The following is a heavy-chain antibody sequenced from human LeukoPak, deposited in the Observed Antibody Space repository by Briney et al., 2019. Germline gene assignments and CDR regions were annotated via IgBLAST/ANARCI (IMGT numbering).Heavy chain of an antibody. D-gene: IGHD3-22*01. CDR3: ATFDDSSRWFDP. J-gene: IGHJ5*02. CDR2: IHYSGST. CDR1: GGSISTYY. V-gene: IGHV4-59*01. Sequence: SETLSLTCTVSGGSISTYYWSWIRQPPGKGLEWIAYIHYSGSTNSNPSLKSRVTISIDTSKNQFSLNLTSVTTADTAVYYCATFDDSSRWFDPWGQGTLVTVSS.